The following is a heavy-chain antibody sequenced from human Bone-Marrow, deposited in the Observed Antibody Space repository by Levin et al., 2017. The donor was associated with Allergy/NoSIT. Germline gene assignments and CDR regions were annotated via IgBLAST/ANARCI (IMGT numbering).Heavy chain of an antibody. CDR1: GYSINSAYS. CDR2: IYSTDNT. CDR3: ASMTTVTKTYYFDY. D-gene: IGHD4-17*01. V-gene: IGHV4-38-2*01. J-gene: IGHJ4*02. Sequence: SQTLSLTCAVSGYSINSAYSWGWVRQPPGKGLEWIGNIYSTDNTYYSPSLKSRVTISKRPSKNQFSLKLTSVTAADTAVYYCASMTTVTKTYYFDYWGQGTLVTVSS.